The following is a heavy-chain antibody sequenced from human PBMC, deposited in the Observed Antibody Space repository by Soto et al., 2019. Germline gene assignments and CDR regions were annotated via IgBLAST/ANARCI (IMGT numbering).Heavy chain of an antibody. CDR1: SYSISGLY. D-gene: IGHD3-9*01. V-gene: IGHV4-4*07. J-gene: IGHJ4*02. CDR3: ARASQCKSYFDCFAWLDY. Sequence: SETLSLPCPVSSYSISGLYWNWIRQPAGKGLEWIGRIYSSGETNYNPSLTGRVIMSLDTSKNQFSLKLTSVTAADTAVYYCARASQCKSYFDCFAWLDYWGQGTLVTVSS. CDR2: IYSSGET.